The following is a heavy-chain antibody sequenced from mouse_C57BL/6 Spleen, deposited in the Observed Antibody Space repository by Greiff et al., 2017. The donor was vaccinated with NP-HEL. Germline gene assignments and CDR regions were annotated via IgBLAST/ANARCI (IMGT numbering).Heavy chain of an antibody. CDR1: GSTFPGYW. D-gene: IGHD3-2*02. Sequence: QVQLQQSGAELMKPGASVKLSCKATGSTFPGYWIEWVKQRPGHGLEWIGKILPGSGSTNYNEKFKGKATFTADKSSNTAYLQLSSLTTEDSAIYYGARETAQATGAMDYWGQGTSVTVSS. CDR3: ARETAQATGAMDY. J-gene: IGHJ4*01. CDR2: ILPGSGST. V-gene: IGHV1-9*01.